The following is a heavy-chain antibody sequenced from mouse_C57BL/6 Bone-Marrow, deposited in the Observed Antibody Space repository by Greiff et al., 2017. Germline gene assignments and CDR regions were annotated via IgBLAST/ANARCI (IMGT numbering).Heavy chain of an antibody. Sequence: DVKLVESGAELVRPGASVKLSCTASGFNIKDDYMHWVKQRPEQGLEWIGWIDPENGDTEYASKFQGKATITADTSSNTAYLQLSSLTSEDTAVYYCTPNLLLRAGDAMDYWGQGTSVTVSS. J-gene: IGHJ4*01. CDR3: TPNLLLRAGDAMDY. CDR1: GFNIKDDY. D-gene: IGHD1-1*01. V-gene: IGHV14-4*01. CDR2: IDPENGDT.